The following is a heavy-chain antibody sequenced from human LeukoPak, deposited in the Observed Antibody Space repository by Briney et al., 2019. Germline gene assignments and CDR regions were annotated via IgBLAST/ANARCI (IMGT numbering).Heavy chain of an antibody. V-gene: IGHV3-30-3*01. Sequence: GGSLRLSCAASGFTFSSYIIHWVRQPPGKGLEWVAVISFDGSNKYYADSVKGRFTISRDNSKNTLYLQMNSLRAEDTAVYYCAREELGSSLGFDPWGQGTLVTVSS. CDR3: AREELGSSLGFDP. J-gene: IGHJ5*02. CDR1: GFTFSSYI. CDR2: ISFDGSNK. D-gene: IGHD3-16*01.